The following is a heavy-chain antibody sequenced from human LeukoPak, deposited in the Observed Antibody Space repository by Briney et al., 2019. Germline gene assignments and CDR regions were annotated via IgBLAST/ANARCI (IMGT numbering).Heavy chain of an antibody. CDR2: IWYDGSNK. Sequence: GGSLRLSCAASGFTFSSYGMHWVRQAPGKGLEWVAVIWYDGSNKYYADSVKGRFTISRDNSKNTLYLQMNSLRAEDTAVYYCAREMGYSSSWYDQNAFDIWGQGTMVTVSS. D-gene: IGHD6-13*01. J-gene: IGHJ3*02. CDR3: AREMGYSSSWYDQNAFDI. CDR1: GFTFSSYG. V-gene: IGHV3-33*01.